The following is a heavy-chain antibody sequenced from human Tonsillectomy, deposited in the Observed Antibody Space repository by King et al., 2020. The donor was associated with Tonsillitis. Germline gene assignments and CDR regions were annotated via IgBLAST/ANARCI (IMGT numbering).Heavy chain of an antibody. Sequence: VQLVESGGGLVQPGGSLRLACGGSGFTFSSYWMHWVRQAPGKGLVWVSRINSDGSSTSYADSVKGRFTISRDNAKNTLYLQMNSLRAEDTAIYYCARDKYGRSSSSYSGVLQYWGQGALVTVSS. V-gene: IGHV3-74*01. CDR3: ARDKYGRSSSSYSGVLQY. D-gene: IGHD6-13*01. J-gene: IGHJ4*02. CDR2: INSDGSST. CDR1: GFTFSSYW.